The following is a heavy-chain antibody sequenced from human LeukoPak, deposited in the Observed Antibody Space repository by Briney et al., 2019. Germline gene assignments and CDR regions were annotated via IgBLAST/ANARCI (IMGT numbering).Heavy chain of an antibody. J-gene: IGHJ4*02. Sequence: GRSLRLSCAASGFTFSSYPMHWVRQAPGKGLEWVAIISYDGSEKHYADPVKGRFTISRDNSKNTLYLQMNSLRAEDTAVYYCAREGSSGYYPYWGQGILVTVSS. CDR1: GFTFSSYP. D-gene: IGHD3-22*01. CDR2: ISYDGSEK. CDR3: AREGSSGYYPY. V-gene: IGHV3-30-3*01.